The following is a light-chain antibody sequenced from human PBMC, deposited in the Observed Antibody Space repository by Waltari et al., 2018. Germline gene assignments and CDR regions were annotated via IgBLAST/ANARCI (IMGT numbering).Light chain of an antibody. Sequence: QSVLTQPPSASETPGQRVTISCSGSTSNIGSNTVTWYQQLPGTAPKLLIYSDNQRPSGVPHRFSGSKSGTSASLAISGLQSEDEADYYCASWDDTLIGVIFGGGTKLTVL. V-gene: IGLV1-44*01. CDR1: TSNIGSNT. CDR3: ASWDDTLIGVI. J-gene: IGLJ2*01. CDR2: SDN.